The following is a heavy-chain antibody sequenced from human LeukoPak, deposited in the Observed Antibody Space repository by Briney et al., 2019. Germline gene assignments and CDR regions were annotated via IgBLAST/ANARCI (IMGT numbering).Heavy chain of an antibody. V-gene: IGHV3-49*03. CDR2: IRSKAYGGTT. Sequence: GRSLRLSCTASGFTFGDYAMSWFRQAPGKGLEWVGFIRSKAYGGTTEYAASVKGRFTISRDDSESIAYLQMNSLKTEDTAVYYCTRDDYVWGSYRGHFDYWGQGTLVTVSS. J-gene: IGHJ4*02. CDR3: TRDDYVWGSYRGHFDY. D-gene: IGHD3-16*02. CDR1: GFTFGDYA.